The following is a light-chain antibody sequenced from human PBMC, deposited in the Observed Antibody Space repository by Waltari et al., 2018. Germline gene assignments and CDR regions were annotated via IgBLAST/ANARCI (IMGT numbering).Light chain of an antibody. V-gene: IGKV1-33*01. CDR1: QDIYNS. CDR3: QQYDTPLS. J-gene: IGKJ4*01. Sequence: DIQMTQSPSSLSASVGDRVTITCQANQDIYNSLNWYQQKPGKAPNLLIYGASNLEPGVPSRCSGSGSGTHFTFTISRLQPDDFATYYCQQYDTPLSFGGGTKVAIK. CDR2: GAS.